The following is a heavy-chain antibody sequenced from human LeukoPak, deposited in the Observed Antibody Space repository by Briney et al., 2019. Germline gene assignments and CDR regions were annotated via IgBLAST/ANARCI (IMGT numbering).Heavy chain of an antibody. CDR3: ARNMTYYGNDY. D-gene: IGHD3-10*01. CDR1: GYIFSAYD. Sequence: AAVRLSCKASGYIFSAYDIHWVRQAPGQGLEWMGWINPNTGDTYYADNFQGRVTMTRDTSISAVYMELSRLRSDDTAMYYCARNMTYYGNDYWGQGTLITVSS. V-gene: IGHV1-2*02. CDR2: INPNTGDT. J-gene: IGHJ4*02.